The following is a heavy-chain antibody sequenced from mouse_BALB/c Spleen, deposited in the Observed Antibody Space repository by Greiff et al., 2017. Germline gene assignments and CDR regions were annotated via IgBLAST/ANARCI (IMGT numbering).Heavy chain of an antibody. CDR1: GFTFNTYA. D-gene: IGHD1-2*01. J-gene: IGHJ4*01. Sequence: DVMLVESGGGLVQPKGSLKLSCAASGFTFNTYAMNWVRQAPGKGLEWVARIRSKSNNYATYYADSVKDRFTISRDDSQSMLYLQMNNLKTEDTAMYYCVRQLRLPYAMDYWGQGTSVTVSS. CDR3: VRQLRLPYAMDY. CDR2: IRSKSNNYAT. V-gene: IGHV10-1*02.